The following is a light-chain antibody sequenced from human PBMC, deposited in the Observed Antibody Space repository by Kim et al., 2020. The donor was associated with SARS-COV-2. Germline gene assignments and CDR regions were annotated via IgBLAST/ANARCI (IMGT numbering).Light chain of an antibody. CDR1: QSISTW. J-gene: IGKJ2*01. CDR2: DAS. V-gene: IGKV1-5*01. Sequence: DIKMTQSPSTLSASVGDRVTITCRASQSISTWLAWYQQKPGKAPKLLIYDASSLESGVPSRFSGSGSGTEFTLTISCLQPDDFATYYCQQYNSNFGQGTKLEI. CDR3: QQYNSN.